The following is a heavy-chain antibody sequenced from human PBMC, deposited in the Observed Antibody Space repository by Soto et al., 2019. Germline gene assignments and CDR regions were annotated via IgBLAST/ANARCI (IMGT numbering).Heavy chain of an antibody. CDR1: GFTFGVFG. CDR2: ISNDGSVD. CDR3: TKESDHHYSTSKWGFDS. J-gene: IGHJ4*02. D-gene: IGHD1-26*01. V-gene: IGHV3-30*18. Sequence: QVQLVESGGGVVQPGRSLRLSCAASGFTFGVFGIHWVRQAPGKGLEWVAVISNDGSVDYFADSVKGRFAISRDNSKNTLWLQMDSLRPEDTAVYYCTKESDHHYSTSKWGFDSWGQGTLVTVSS.